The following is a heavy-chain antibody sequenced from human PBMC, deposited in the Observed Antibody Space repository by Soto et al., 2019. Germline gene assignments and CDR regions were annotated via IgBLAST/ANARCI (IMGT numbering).Heavy chain of an antibody. CDR3: ARDGSGSFMKFDS. J-gene: IGHJ4*02. CDR2: ISYSGIP. Sequence: SETLSLTCTVSGGSISSGGYYWSWIRQHPGKGLEWIGYISYSGIPYYNPSLKSPFTMSVDTSKKQISLKLNSVTAADTAVYFCARDGSGSFMKFDSWGQGTLVTVSS. V-gene: IGHV4-31*01. CDR1: GGSISSGGYY. D-gene: IGHD3-22*01.